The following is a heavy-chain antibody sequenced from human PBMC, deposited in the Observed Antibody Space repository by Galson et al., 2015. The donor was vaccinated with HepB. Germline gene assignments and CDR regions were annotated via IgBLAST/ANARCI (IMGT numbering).Heavy chain of an antibody. CDR1: GYTFTSYA. V-gene: IGHV7-4-1*02. J-gene: IGHJ3*02. D-gene: IGHD3-16*02. CDR3: ARAGYDYIWGSYRYRAFDI. CDR2: INTNTGNP. Sequence: SVKVSCKASGYTFTSYAMNWVRQAPGQGLEWMGWINTNTGNPTYAQGFTGRFVFSLDTSVSTAYLQISSLKAEDTAVYYCARAGYDYIWGSYRYRAFDIWGQGTMVTVSS.